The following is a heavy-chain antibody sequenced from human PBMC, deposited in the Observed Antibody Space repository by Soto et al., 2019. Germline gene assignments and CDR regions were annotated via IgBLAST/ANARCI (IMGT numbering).Heavy chain of an antibody. CDR2: VYYSGST. J-gene: IGHJ3*02. D-gene: IGHD2-21*02. V-gene: IGHV4-39*01. CDR1: GGSIPSSSYY. CDR3: ARHVRNCGADCVTSDAFDI. Sequence: QLHLQESGPGLGKASETLSLTCTVSGGSIPSSSYYWGWIRQPPGKGLGGIGRVYYSGSTYYTPSVKVRVTISVDASKNQFSLKLTSVIAADTAVYYCARHVRNCGADCVTSDAFDIWGRGTMVTVFS.